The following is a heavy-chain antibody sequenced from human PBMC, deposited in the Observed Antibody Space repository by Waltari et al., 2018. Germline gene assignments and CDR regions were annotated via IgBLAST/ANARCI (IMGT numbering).Heavy chain of an antibody. CDR1: GASISSNY. CDR2: IFHREST. D-gene: IGHD5-18*01. CDR3: AGFRGYSFKYYFDY. J-gene: IGHJ4*02. V-gene: IGHV4-59*03. Sequence: QVELQESGPGLVQPWETLSLSCTVSGASISSNYWSWIRQPPGRGLEWIGYIFHRESTSYNPSLESRVTMSVDSSKNQFSLRRNSVTAADTAVYVCAGFRGYSFKYYFDYWGRGTMVTVSS.